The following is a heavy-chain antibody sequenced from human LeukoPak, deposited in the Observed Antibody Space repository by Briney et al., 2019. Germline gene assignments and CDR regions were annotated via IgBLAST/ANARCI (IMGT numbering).Heavy chain of an antibody. D-gene: IGHD3-9*01. CDR1: GYTFTSYY. CDR3: ARAYYDILTGYYNDH. Sequence: ASVKVSCKASGYTFTSYYMHWVRQAPGQGLEWMGIINPSGGSTSYAQKFQGRVTMTRDMSTSTVYMELSSLRSEDTAVYYCARAYYDILTGYYNDHWGQGTLVTVSS. CDR2: INPSGGST. J-gene: IGHJ4*02. V-gene: IGHV1-46*01.